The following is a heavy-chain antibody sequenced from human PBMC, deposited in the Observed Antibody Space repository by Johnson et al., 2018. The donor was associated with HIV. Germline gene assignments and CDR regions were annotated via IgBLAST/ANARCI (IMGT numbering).Heavy chain of an antibody. Sequence: VQLVESGGGLVQPGGSLRLSCAASGFTFSSYDMHWVRQATGKGLEWVSAIGTAGDTYSPDAVKGRCTISRDNSKNTLHLQMNSLRAEDTAVYYWAKDGATRAFDIWGQGTMVTVSS. D-gene: IGHD1-26*01. CDR2: IGTAGDT. V-gene: IGHV3-13*01. CDR1: GFTFSSYD. CDR3: AKDGATRAFDI. J-gene: IGHJ3*02.